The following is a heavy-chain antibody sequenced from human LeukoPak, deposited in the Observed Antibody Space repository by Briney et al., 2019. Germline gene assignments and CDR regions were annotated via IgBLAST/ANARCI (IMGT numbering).Heavy chain of an antibody. CDR2: IYSGGST. CDR1: GFTVSSNY. V-gene: IGHV3-53*01. D-gene: IGHD2-2*01. Sequence: GGSLRLSCAASGFTVSSNYMTWVRQAPGKGLEWVSVIYSGGSTYYADSVKGRFTISRDNSKNTLYLQMNSLRAEDTAVYYCAKDLVEVPAAVFDYWGQGTPVTVSS. CDR3: AKDLVEVPAAVFDY. J-gene: IGHJ4*02.